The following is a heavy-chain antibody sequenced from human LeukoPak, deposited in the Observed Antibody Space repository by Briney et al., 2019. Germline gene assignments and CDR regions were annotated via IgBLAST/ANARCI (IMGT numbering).Heavy chain of an antibody. J-gene: IGHJ6*02. Sequence: GVSLRLSCAASGFTFSGYGMHWVRQAPGKGLEWVAVISYDGSNKYYADSVKGRFTISRDNSKNTLYLQMNSLRAEDTAVYYCAKDKGERQKTGPHYYYYYGMDVWGQGTTVTVSS. CDR2: ISYDGSNK. CDR3: AKDKGERQKTGPHYYYYYGMDV. D-gene: IGHD1-14*01. CDR1: GFTFSGYG. V-gene: IGHV3-30*18.